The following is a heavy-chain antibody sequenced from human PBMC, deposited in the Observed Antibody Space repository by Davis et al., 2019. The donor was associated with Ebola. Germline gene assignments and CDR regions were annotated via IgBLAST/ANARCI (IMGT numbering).Heavy chain of an antibody. Sequence: GESLKTHCQTSWYLFPTFWIGWVRQMPGKGLEWVGIIFPGYSDTRYSPSLEGQVTISADNSLSTAYLQWNSLKASDTAMYYCARPLWGAYNSDSREYWGQGTLVTVSS. D-gene: IGHD1-1*01. CDR1: WYLFPTFW. V-gene: IGHV5-51*01. J-gene: IGHJ4*02. CDR2: IFPGYSDT. CDR3: ARPLWGAYNSDSREY.